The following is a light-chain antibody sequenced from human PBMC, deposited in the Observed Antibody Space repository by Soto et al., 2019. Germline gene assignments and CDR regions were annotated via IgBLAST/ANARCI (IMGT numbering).Light chain of an antibody. CDR1: QSVSNNY. CDR3: QQYGSSGT. J-gene: IGKJ1*01. CDR2: GAS. Sequence: EIVFTQSPGTLSLSPGERATLSCRASQSVSNNYLAWYQQKPGQAPRLLIYGASNRATGIPDRFSGSGSGTDSTLTIRRLQPEDFAVYYCQQYGSSGTVGQGTKLEIK. V-gene: IGKV3-20*01.